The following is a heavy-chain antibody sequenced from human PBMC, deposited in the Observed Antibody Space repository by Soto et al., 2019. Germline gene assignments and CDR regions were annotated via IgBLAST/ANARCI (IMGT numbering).Heavy chain of an antibody. V-gene: IGHV1-18*01. J-gene: IGHJ4*02. CDR2: ISAYNGNT. Sequence: QVQLVQSGAEVKKPGASVKVSCKASGYTFSNYGISWVRQAPGQGLEWMGWISAYNGNTNYAQNLQGRLTMTTDTATSTADMELRGRGAGGTAVYYCAGRGGNDGWGQGTLVAVSS. D-gene: IGHD2-15*01. CDR3: AGRGGNDG. CDR1: GYTFSNYG.